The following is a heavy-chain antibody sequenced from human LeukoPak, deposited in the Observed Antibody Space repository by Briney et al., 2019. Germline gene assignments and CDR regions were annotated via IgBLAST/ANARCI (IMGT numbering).Heavy chain of an antibody. Sequence: SETLSLTCAVYGGSFSGYYWSWIRQPPGKGLEWIGEINHSGSTNYNPSLTSRVTISVDTSKNQFSLKLSSVTAADTAVYYCARVIYGYWVDYWGQGTLVTVSS. V-gene: IGHV4-34*01. CDR2: INHSGST. J-gene: IGHJ4*02. CDR1: GGSFSGYY. D-gene: IGHD5-24*01. CDR3: ARVIYGYWVDY.